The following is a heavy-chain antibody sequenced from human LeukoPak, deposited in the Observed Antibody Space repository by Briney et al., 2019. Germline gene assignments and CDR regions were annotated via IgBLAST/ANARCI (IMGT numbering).Heavy chain of an antibody. D-gene: IGHD4-17*01. Sequence: SETLSLTCAVYGGSFSGYYWSWIRQPPGKGLEWIGEINHSGSTNYNPSLKSRVTISVDTSKNHFSLKLSSVTAADTAVYYCARRDPRGTTAYYYGMDVWGQGTTVTVSS. CDR3: ARRDPRGTTAYYYGMDV. V-gene: IGHV4-34*01. CDR2: INHSGST. CDR1: GGSFSGYY. J-gene: IGHJ6*02.